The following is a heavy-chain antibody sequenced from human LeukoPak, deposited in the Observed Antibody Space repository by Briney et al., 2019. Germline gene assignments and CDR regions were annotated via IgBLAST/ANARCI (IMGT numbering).Heavy chain of an antibody. Sequence: GGSLRLSCAASGFTFRTFGMHWVRQAPGKGLEWVAVISYDGSNKYYADSVKGRFTISRDNSKNTLYLQMNSLRAEDTAVYYCAKEAGYSSSWYYGNYYYYGMDVWGQGTTVTVSS. CDR2: ISYDGSNK. D-gene: IGHD6-13*01. CDR1: GFTFRTFG. V-gene: IGHV3-30*18. CDR3: AKEAGYSSSWYYGNYYYYGMDV. J-gene: IGHJ6*02.